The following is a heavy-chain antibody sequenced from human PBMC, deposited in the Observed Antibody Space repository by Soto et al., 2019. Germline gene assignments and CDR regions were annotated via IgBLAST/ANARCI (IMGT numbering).Heavy chain of an antibody. J-gene: IGHJ6*03. V-gene: IGHV4-39*01. CDR2: IYYSGST. CDR3: ASRPVSPTYYYYYYMDV. Sequence: PSETLSLTCTVSGGSISSSSYYWGWIRQPPGKGLEWIGSIYYSGSTYYNPSLKSRVTISVDTSKNQFSLKLSSVTAADTAVYYCASRPVSPTYYYYYYMDVWGKGTTVT. CDR1: GGSISSSSYY. D-gene: IGHD1-20*01.